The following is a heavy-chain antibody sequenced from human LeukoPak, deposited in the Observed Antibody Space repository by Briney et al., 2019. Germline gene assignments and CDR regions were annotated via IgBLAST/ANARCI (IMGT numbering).Heavy chain of an antibody. CDR3: ARPVAPYRHQHYFDY. CDR1: GGTFSSYA. Sequence: SVKVSCKASGGTFSSYAISWVRQAPGQGLEWMGGIIPIFGTANYAQKSQGRVTITADESTGTAYMELSSLRSEDTAVYYCARPVAPYRHQHYFDYWGQGTLVTVSS. V-gene: IGHV1-69*13. CDR2: IIPIFGTA. D-gene: IGHD6-19*01. J-gene: IGHJ4*02.